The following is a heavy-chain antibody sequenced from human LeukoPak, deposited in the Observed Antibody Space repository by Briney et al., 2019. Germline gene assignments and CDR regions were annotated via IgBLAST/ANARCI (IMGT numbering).Heavy chain of an antibody. V-gene: IGHV3-48*01. D-gene: IGHD6-19*01. CDR3: ARTDRGGWGVGYYYYGMDV. CDR1: GFTFSSYS. J-gene: IGHJ6*02. CDR2: ISSSSSTI. Sequence: PGGSLRLSCAASGFTFSSYSMNWVRQAPGKGLEWVSYISSSSSTIYYADSVKVRFTISRDNAKNSLYLQMNSLRAEDTAVYYCARTDRGGWGVGYYYYGMDVWGQGTTVTVSS.